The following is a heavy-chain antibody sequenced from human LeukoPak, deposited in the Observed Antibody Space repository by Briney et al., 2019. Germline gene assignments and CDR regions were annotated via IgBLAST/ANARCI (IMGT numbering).Heavy chain of an antibody. Sequence: WGSLRLSCAASGFTFGIYEMNWVRQAPGKGLEWVSYISNSGTTIYYGDSVKGRFTISRDNTKNSLYLQMNSLRAEDTAVYYCARGGGSYPFFDYWGQGALVTVSS. V-gene: IGHV3-48*03. CDR2: ISNSGTTI. CDR3: ARGGGSYPFFDY. CDR1: GFTFGIYE. J-gene: IGHJ4*02. D-gene: IGHD1-26*01.